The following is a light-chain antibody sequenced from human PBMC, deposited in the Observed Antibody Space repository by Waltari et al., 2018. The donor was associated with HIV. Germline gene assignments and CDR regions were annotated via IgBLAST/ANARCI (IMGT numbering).Light chain of an antibody. V-gene: IGLV2-14*01. CDR1: STDIGAYKY. CDR3: SSFTSSGTLV. CDR2: EVN. J-gene: IGLJ2*01. Sequence: QSALTQPASVSGSPGQSITISCNGTSTDIGAYKYVSWYQQPPAKAPKLMIFEVNSRPSGVSNRFSGSKSGNTASLTISGLQDEDEADYSCSSFTSSGTLVFGGGTKLTVL.